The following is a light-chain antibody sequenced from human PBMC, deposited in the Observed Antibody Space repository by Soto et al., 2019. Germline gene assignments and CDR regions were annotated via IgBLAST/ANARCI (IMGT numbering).Light chain of an antibody. V-gene: IGKV1-5*01. Sequence: DIQMTQSPSTLSASVGDRVTITCRASQTISSWLAWYQQKPGKAPKLLIYDASSLESGVPSRFSGSGSGTEFTLTISSLQPDDFATYHCQQYNRHSEWTFGQGTKVEIK. CDR2: DAS. CDR1: QTISSW. CDR3: QQYNRHSEWT. J-gene: IGKJ1*01.